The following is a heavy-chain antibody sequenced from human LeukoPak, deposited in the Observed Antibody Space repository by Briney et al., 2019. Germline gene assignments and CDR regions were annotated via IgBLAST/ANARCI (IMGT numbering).Heavy chain of an antibody. J-gene: IGHJ5*02. Sequence: GGSLRLSCAASGFTFSSYAMHWVRQAPGKGLEWVAVISYDGSNKYYADSVKGRFTISRDNSKNTLYLQMNSLRAEDTAVYYCARVLMVRGVMFDPWGQGTLVTVSP. D-gene: IGHD3-10*01. V-gene: IGHV3-30-3*01. CDR1: GFTFSSYA. CDR3: ARVLMVRGVMFDP. CDR2: ISYDGSNK.